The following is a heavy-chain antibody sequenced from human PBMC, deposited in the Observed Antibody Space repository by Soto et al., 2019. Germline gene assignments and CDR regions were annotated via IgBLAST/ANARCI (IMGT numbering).Heavy chain of an antibody. D-gene: IGHD3-9*01. CDR1: GFTFSSYA. Sequence: EVQLLESGGGLVQPGGSLRLSCAASGFTFSSYAMRWVRQAPGKGLEWVSAISGSGGNTYYADSVKGRFTISRDNSKNTQYLKMSSLSAEDTSVYYWAKARLRYFDWFDYWGQGTLVTVSS. CDR2: ISGSGGNT. V-gene: IGHV3-23*01. J-gene: IGHJ4*02. CDR3: AKARLRYFDWFDY.